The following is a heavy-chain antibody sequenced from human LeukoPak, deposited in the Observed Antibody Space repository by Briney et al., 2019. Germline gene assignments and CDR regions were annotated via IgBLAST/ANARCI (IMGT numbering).Heavy chain of an antibody. J-gene: IGHJ4*02. CDR2: ISSSSSYI. V-gene: IGHV3-21*01. D-gene: IGHD3-22*01. CDR1: GFTFSSYS. Sequence: PGGSLRLSCAASGFTFSSYSMNWDRQAPGKGLEWVSSISSSSSYIYYADSVKGRFTISRDNAKNSLYLQMNSLRAEDTAVYYCAREGDYYDSSGYLDYWGQGTLVTVSS. CDR3: AREGDYYDSSGYLDY.